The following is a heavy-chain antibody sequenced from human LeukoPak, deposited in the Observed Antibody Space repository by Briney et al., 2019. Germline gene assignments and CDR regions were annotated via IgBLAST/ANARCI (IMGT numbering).Heavy chain of an antibody. CDR3: ARVMVAAAGTGVYYGMDV. J-gene: IGHJ6*02. D-gene: IGHD6-13*01. V-gene: IGHV4-59*01. CDR2: IYYSGST. CDR1: GGSISSYY. Sequence: PSETLSLTCTVSGGSISSYYWSWIRQPPGKGLEWIGYIYYSGSTNYNPSLKSRVTISVDTSKNQFSLKLSSVTAADTAVYYRARVMVAAAGTGVYYGMDVWGQGTTVTVSS.